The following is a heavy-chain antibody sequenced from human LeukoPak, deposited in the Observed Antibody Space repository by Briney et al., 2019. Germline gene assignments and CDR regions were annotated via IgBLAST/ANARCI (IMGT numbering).Heavy chain of an antibody. CDR2: IYYSGIT. CDR3: ARGRGWGFGVDY. CDR1: GGSISSYY. Sequence: KPSETLSLTCTVSGGSISSYYWSWIRQPPGKGLEWIGYIYYSGITNYNPSLESRVTISVDTPQNQFSLRLSSVTAADTAVYHCARGRGWGFGVDYWGQGTLVTVSS. J-gene: IGHJ4*02. D-gene: IGHD3-16*01. V-gene: IGHV4-59*01.